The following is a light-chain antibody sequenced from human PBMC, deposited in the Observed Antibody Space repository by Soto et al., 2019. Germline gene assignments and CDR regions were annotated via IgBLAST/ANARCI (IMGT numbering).Light chain of an antibody. CDR1: SSDVGGYNY. J-gene: IGLJ2*01. CDR3: SSFAGSNEMV. Sequence: QSALTQPPSASGSPGQSVTISCTGTSSDVGGYNYVSWYQQHSGKAPKVMIYEVSKRPSGVPDRFSGSKSGNTASLTVSGLQAEDEADYYCSSFAGSNEMVFGGGTKLTVL. V-gene: IGLV2-8*01. CDR2: EVS.